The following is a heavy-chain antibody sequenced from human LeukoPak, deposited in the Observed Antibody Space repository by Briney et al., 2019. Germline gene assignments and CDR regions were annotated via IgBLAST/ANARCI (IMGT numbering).Heavy chain of an antibody. CDR2: INHSGST. J-gene: IGHJ5*02. CDR1: GGSFSGYY. D-gene: IGHD6-19*01. Sequence: SETLSLTCAVYGGSFSGYYWSWIRQPPGKGPEWIGEINHSGSTNYNPSLKSRVTISVDTSKNQSSLKLSSVTAADTAVYYCARRGGFGSTLRIAVAGMFDPWGQGTLVTVSS. CDR3: ARRGGFGSTLRIAVAGMFDP. V-gene: IGHV4-34*01.